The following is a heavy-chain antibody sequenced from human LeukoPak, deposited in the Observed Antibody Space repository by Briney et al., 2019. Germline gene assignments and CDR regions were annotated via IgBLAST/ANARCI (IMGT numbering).Heavy chain of an antibody. D-gene: IGHD3-10*01. CDR3: ARGTRVSGPFDP. CDR1: GFTFSSYA. J-gene: IGHJ5*02. Sequence: GGSLRLSCAASGFTFSSYAMHWVRQAPGKGLEYVSAISSNGGSTYYANSVKGGFTISRDNSKNTLYLQMGSLRAEDMAVYYCARGTRVSGPFDPWGQGTLVTVSS. CDR2: ISSNGGST. V-gene: IGHV3-64*01.